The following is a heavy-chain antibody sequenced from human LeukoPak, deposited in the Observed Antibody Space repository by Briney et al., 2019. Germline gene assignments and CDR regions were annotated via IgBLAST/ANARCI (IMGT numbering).Heavy chain of an antibody. Sequence: GGSLRLSCAASGFTLSTYAMSWVRQAPGKGLEWVSAISGGGSNTYYADSVKGRFTISRDNSKNTLYLRMNSLRAEDTAVYYCAKGLSSSGRRGIDYWGQGTLVTVSS. J-gene: IGHJ4*02. D-gene: IGHD6-19*01. CDR2: ISGGGSNT. V-gene: IGHV3-23*01. CDR3: AKGLSSSGRRGIDY. CDR1: GFTLSTYA.